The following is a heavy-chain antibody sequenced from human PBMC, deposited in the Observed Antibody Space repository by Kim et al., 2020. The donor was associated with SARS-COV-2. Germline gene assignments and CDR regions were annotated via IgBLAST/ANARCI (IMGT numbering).Heavy chain of an antibody. D-gene: IGHD5-18*01. CDR3: ARRIQLWGANWFDP. J-gene: IGHJ5*02. Sequence: ASVKVSCKASGYTFTSYAMNWVRQAPGQGLEWMGWINTNTGNPTYAQGFTGRFVFSLDTSVSTAYLRISSLKAEDTAVYYCARRIQLWGANWFDPWGQGTLVTVSS. CDR1: GYTFTSYA. V-gene: IGHV7-4-1*02. CDR2: INTNTGNP.